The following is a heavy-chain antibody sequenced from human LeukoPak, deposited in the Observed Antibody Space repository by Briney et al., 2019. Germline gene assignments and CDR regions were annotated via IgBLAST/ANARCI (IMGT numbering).Heavy chain of an antibody. CDR2: ISGSGETT. V-gene: IGHV3-23*01. CDR1: GFTFSSYG. Sequence: GGSLRLSCAASGFTFSSYGMTWLRQTPARGLEWVSAISGSGETTYYSDSVKGRFTISRDNSKNTLFLQMNSLRVEDAAMYYCAKTNGYFDQWGQGTLVAVSS. CDR3: AKTNGYFDQ. D-gene: IGHD2-8*01. J-gene: IGHJ4*02.